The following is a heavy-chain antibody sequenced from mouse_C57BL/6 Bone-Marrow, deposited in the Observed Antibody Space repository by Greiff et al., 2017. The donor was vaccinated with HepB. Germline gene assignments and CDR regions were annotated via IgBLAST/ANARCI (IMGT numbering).Heavy chain of an antibody. Sequence: EVQGVESGGGLVQPGGSLKLSCAASGFTFSDYYMYWVRQTPEKRLEWVAYISNGGGSTYYPDTVKGRFTISRDNAKNTLYLQMSRLKSEDTAMYYCARLQLGPYYFDYWGQGTTLTVSS. CDR2: ISNGGGST. J-gene: IGHJ2*01. D-gene: IGHD4-1*02. V-gene: IGHV5-12*01. CDR3: ARLQLGPYYFDY. CDR1: GFTFSDYY.